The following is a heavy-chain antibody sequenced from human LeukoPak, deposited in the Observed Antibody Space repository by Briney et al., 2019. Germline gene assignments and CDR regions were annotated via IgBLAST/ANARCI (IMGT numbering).Heavy chain of an antibody. V-gene: IGHV1-69-2*01. CDR1: GYTFTDYN. J-gene: IGHJ4*02. Sequence: GATVKISCKASGYTFTDYNIYWVQQAPGKGLEWMGRVDPEDGKTIYAEKFQGRVTITADTSTDTAYMKLSSLRSEDTAVYYCASYIRVVRYFDWLSHDVTYFDYWGQGTLVTVSS. CDR3: ASYIRVVRYFDWLSHDVTYFDY. CDR2: VDPEDGKT. D-gene: IGHD3-9*01.